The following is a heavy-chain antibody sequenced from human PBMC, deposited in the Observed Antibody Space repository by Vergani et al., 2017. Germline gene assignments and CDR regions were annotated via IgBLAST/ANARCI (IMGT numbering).Heavy chain of an antibody. CDR3: SKDKSVFGNSRMFGYYFDY. Sequence: EVQLLESGGGSAQPGESLRLSCVASGFTFTAHGLNWVRQAPGKGLEWVSGISGQNFRTQYAESVKGRFTISRDSAQKYMDLQMNSLRAEDTSLYYCSKDKSVFGNSRMFGYYFDYGGQGTLFTVSS. CDR1: GFTFTAHG. V-gene: IGHV3-23*01. D-gene: IGHD3-16*01. J-gene: IGHJ4*02. CDR2: ISGQNFRT.